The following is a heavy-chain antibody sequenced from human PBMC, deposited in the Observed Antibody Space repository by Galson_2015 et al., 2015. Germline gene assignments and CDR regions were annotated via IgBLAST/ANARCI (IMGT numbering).Heavy chain of an antibody. D-gene: IGHD3-9*01. Sequence: SLRLSCAASGFTFSNYAMSWVRQAPGKGLEWVSGISDSGGTTFYADSVKGRFSISRDRSKKTLYLQMDSLRAGDTAVYYCAKAEAHYDILTGTTFDYWGQGTLVTVTS. CDR1: GFTFSNYA. J-gene: IGHJ4*02. CDR3: AKAEAHYDILTGTTFDY. V-gene: IGHV3-23*01. CDR2: ISDSGGTT.